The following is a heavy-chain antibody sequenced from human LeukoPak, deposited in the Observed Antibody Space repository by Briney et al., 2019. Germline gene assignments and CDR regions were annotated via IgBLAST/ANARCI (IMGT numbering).Heavy chain of an antibody. D-gene: IGHD5-12*01. J-gene: IGHJ4*02. CDR3: ARGNLNSGYDILFDY. CDR1: GGSISSSSYY. CDR2: IYYSGST. Sequence: PSETLSLTCTVSGGSISSSSYYWGWIRQPPGKGLEWIGSIYYSGSTYYNPSLKSRVTISVDTSKNQFSLKLSSVTAADTAVYYCARGNLNSGYDILFDYWGQGTLVTVSS. V-gene: IGHV4-39*07.